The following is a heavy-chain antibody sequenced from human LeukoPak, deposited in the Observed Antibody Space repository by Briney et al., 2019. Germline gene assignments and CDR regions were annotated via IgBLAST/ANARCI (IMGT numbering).Heavy chain of an antibody. Sequence: GGSLRLSCAASGFTFSDYYMRWIRQAPGKGLEWVSYISSSGSTIYYADSVKGRFTISRDNAKNSLYLQMNSLRAEDTAVYYCAKDDDYYDSSGYYLNFDYWGQGTLVTVSS. D-gene: IGHD3-22*01. CDR1: GFTFSDYY. CDR3: AKDDDYYDSSGYYLNFDY. J-gene: IGHJ4*02. CDR2: ISSSGSTI. V-gene: IGHV3-11*01.